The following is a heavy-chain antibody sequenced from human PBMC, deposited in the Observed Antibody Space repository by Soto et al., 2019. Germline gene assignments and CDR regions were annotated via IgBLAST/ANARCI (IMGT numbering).Heavy chain of an antibody. D-gene: IGHD6-13*01. CDR3: AIRGYSSSWYYDYYYGMDV. V-gene: IGHV1-8*01. CDR2: MNPNSGNT. CDR1: GYTFTSYD. J-gene: IGHJ6*02. Sequence: QVQLVQSGAEVKKPGSSVKVSCKASGYTFTSYDINWVRQATGQGLEWMGWMNPNSGNTGYAQKFQGRVTMTRNTAISTAYMELSSLRSEDTAVYYCAIRGYSSSWYYDYYYGMDVWGQGTTVTVSS.